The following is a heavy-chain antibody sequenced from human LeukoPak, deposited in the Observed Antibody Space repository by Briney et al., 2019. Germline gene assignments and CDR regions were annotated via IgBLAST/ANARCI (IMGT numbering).Heavy chain of an antibody. Sequence: ASVQVSCMSSGYTFTSYDINWLRQATGQGVEWMGWMNPNSGNTGYAQKFQGRVTMTRNTSISTAYMELSSLRSEDTAVYYCARGRTPAAMPDYWGQGTLVTVSS. D-gene: IGHD2-2*01. V-gene: IGHV1-8*01. J-gene: IGHJ4*02. CDR1: GYTFTSYD. CDR2: MNPNSGNT. CDR3: ARGRTPAAMPDY.